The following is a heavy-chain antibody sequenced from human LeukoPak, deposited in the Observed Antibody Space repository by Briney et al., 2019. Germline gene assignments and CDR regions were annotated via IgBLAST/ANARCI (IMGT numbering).Heavy chain of an antibody. Sequence: SETLSLTCTVSGGSISSHYWSWIRQPPGKGLEWIGYIYYSGSTNYNPSLKSRVTISVDTSKNRFSLRLSSVTAADTAVYYCARLDRRRWLQSFDYWGQGTLVTVSS. CDR1: GGSISSHY. CDR2: IYYSGST. CDR3: ARLDRRRWLQSFDY. J-gene: IGHJ4*02. D-gene: IGHD5-24*01. V-gene: IGHV4-59*11.